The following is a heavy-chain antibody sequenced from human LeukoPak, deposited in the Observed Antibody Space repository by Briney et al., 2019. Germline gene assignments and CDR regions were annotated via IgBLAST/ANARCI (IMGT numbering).Heavy chain of an antibody. CDR1: GFTFSSYS. J-gene: IGHJ4*02. Sequence: GGSLRLSCAASGFTFSSYSMNWVRQAPGKGLEWVSYISSSGSTIYYADSVKGRFTISRDNSKNTLYLQMNSLRAEDTAVYYCARVHYYDSSGYYYGLDYWGQGTLVTVSS. CDR2: ISSSGSTI. V-gene: IGHV3-48*01. CDR3: ARVHYYDSSGYYYGLDY. D-gene: IGHD3-22*01.